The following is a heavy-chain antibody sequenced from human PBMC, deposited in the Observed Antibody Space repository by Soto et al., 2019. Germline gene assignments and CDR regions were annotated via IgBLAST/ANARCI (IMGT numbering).Heavy chain of an antibody. CDR1: GASISSSTYY. CDR2: IYYSGST. D-gene: IGHD2-8*01. Sequence: QLQLQESGPGLVKPSETLSLTCTVSGASISSSTYYGAWLSQPPGKGLEWSGSIYYSGSTYYNPSLKGRLTISVDTSRNQFSLKLTSLTAADTAVYYCARVLSRSFVDYWGQGTLVTVSS. V-gene: IGHV4-39*01. CDR3: ARVLSRSFVDY. J-gene: IGHJ4*02.